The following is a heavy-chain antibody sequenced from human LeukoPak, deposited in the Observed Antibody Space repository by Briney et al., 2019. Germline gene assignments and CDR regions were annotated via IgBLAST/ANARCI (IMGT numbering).Heavy chain of an antibody. V-gene: IGHV3-30*18. CDR3: AKDQEPYYFDY. CDR2: ISYDGSNK. CDR1: GFTFSSYG. Sequence: QPGGSLRLSCAASGFTFSSYGMHWVRQAPGKGLEWVAVISYDGSNKYCADSVKGRFTISRDNSKNTLYLQMNSLRAEDTAVYYCAKDQEPYYFDYWGQGTLVTVSS. J-gene: IGHJ4*02. D-gene: IGHD1-14*01.